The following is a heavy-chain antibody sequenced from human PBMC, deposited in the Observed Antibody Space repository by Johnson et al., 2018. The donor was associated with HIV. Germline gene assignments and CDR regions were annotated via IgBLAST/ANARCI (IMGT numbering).Heavy chain of an antibody. D-gene: IGHD3-3*01. CDR1: GFTSGYFA. CDR2: IRSKAYGGTT. V-gene: IGHV3-49*03. Sequence: EVQLLESGGGLVQPGRSLRLSCTASGFTSGYFAMSWYRQAPGEGLEWVGFIRSKAYGGTTEYDASVEGRFTISRDDSKSIAYLQMISLRAEDTGVYYCNIPNFWSGQSQNDAFDIWGQGTMVTVSS. J-gene: IGHJ3*02. CDR3: NIPNFWSGQSQNDAFDI.